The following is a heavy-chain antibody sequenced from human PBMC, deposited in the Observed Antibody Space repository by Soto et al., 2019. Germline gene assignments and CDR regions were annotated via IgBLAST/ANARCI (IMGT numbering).Heavy chain of an antibody. V-gene: IGHV2-5*02. J-gene: IGHJ5*02. D-gene: IGHD2-2*01. Sequence: QITLKESGPTLVKPTQTLTLTCTFSGFSLSTSGVGVGWIRQPPGKALEWLALIYWDDDKRYSPSLKSRLTITEDTSKNQVVLTMTNMDPVDTATYYCAHSIEDIVVGNWFDPWGQGTLVTVSS. CDR1: GFSLSTSGVG. CDR2: IYWDDDK. CDR3: AHSIEDIVVGNWFDP.